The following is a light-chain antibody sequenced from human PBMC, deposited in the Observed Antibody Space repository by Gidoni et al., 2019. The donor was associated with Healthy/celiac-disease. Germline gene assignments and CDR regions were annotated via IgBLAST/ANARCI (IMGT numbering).Light chain of an antibody. Sequence: QSARTQLASVPGPPGQSITISCTGTSVDVGGYNYVSWYQQHPGKAPKLMIYDVSNRPSGVSNRFSGSKSGNTASLTISGLQAEDEADYYCSSYTSSSTLVFGGGTKLTVL. CDR2: DVS. CDR1: SVDVGGYNY. CDR3: SSYTSSSTLV. V-gene: IGLV2-14*03. J-gene: IGLJ2*01.